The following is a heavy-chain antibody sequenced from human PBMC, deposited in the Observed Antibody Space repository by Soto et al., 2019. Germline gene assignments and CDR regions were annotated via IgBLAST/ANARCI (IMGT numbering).Heavy chain of an antibody. Sequence: QVQLVQSGAEVKKPGSSVKVSCKASGGTFSSYAISWVRQAPGQGLEWMGGIIPIFGTANYAQKFQGRVTFSADESTSTAHMELSSLRSEDTAVYYCAREGWEGSHFDYWGQGTLVTVSS. D-gene: IGHD1-26*01. CDR2: IIPIFGTA. CDR1: GGTFSSYA. J-gene: IGHJ4*02. V-gene: IGHV1-69*12. CDR3: AREGWEGSHFDY.